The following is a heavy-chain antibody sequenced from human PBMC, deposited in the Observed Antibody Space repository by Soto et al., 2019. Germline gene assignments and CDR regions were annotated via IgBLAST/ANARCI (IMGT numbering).Heavy chain of an antibody. V-gene: IGHV4-4*02. CDR2: IYHSGST. CDR3: ARRPLDTAMVNNDY. CDR1: GGSISSSNW. Sequence: PSETLSLTCAVSGGSISSSNWWSWVHQPPGKGLEWIGEIYHSGSTNYNPSLKSRVTISVDKPKNQFSLKLSSVTAADTAVYYCARRPLDTAMVNNDYWGQGTLVTVSS. J-gene: IGHJ4*02. D-gene: IGHD5-18*01.